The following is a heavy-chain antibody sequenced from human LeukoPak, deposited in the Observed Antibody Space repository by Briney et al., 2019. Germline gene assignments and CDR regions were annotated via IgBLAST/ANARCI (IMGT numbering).Heavy chain of an antibody. CDR3: ARSPPSSGPSPNFDY. D-gene: IGHD3-22*01. Sequence: SETLSLTCAVYGGSFSGYYWSWIRQPPGKGLEWIGYIYYSGSTNYNPSLKSRVTISVDTSKTQFSLKLSSVTAADTAVYYCARSPPSSGPSPNFDYWGQGTLVTVSS. J-gene: IGHJ4*02. CDR2: IYYSGST. CDR1: GGSFSGYY. V-gene: IGHV4-59*01.